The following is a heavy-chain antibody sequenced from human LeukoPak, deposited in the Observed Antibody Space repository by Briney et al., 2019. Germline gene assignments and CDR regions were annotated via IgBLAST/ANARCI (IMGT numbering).Heavy chain of an antibody. CDR2: ISSSGDSI. D-gene: IGHD1-26*01. Sequence: PGWSLRLSCAASGFSLTTYEMNWVRQAPGKGLAWVSYISSSGDSIYYADSVKGRFTISRDNAKNSLSLQMNNLRAEDTAIYYCARDRRVGATWSVGAFDICGQGTTVTVSS. V-gene: IGHV3-48*03. J-gene: IGHJ3*02. CDR3: ARDRRVGATWSVGAFDI. CDR1: GFSLTTYE.